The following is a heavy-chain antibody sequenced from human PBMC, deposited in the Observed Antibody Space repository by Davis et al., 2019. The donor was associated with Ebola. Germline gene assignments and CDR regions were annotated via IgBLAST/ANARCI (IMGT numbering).Heavy chain of an antibody. CDR3: ARAEYNWNYFAY. D-gene: IGHD1-20*01. V-gene: IGHV1-18*01. CDR1: GYTFTSYG. J-gene: IGHJ4*02. Sequence: ASVKDSCKASGYTFTSYGISWVRQAAGQGLEWMGWISAYNGNTNYAQKLQGRVTMTTDTSTSTAYMELRSLRSDDTAVYYCARAEYNWNYFAYWGQGTLVTVSS. CDR2: ISAYNGNT.